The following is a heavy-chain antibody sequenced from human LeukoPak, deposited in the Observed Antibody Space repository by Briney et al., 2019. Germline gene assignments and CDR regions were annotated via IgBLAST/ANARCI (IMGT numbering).Heavy chain of an antibody. Sequence: SETMSLTCGVYGGSFSGYYWSWIRQPPGKGLEWIGEINHSGSTNYNPSLKSRATILVDTSKNQFSLKLSSVTAADTAVYYCARGHSPVTTKVSYFQHWGQGTLVTVSS. CDR2: INHSGST. CDR1: GGSFSGYY. V-gene: IGHV4-34*01. J-gene: IGHJ1*01. CDR3: ARGHSPVTTKVSYFQH. D-gene: IGHD4-17*01.